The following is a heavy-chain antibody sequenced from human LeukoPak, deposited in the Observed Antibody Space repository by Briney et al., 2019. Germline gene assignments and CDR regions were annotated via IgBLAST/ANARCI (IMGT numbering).Heavy chain of an antibody. V-gene: IGHV3-33*01. Sequence: GGSLRLSCAASGFTFSSYGMHWVRQAPGKGLEWVAVIWYDGSNKYYADSVKGRFTISRDNSKNTLYLQMNSLRAEDTAVYYCARTPNGGGENWFGPWGQGTLVTVSS. D-gene: IGHD2-8*01. J-gene: IGHJ5*02. CDR1: GFTFSSYG. CDR2: IWYDGSNK. CDR3: ARTPNGGGENWFGP.